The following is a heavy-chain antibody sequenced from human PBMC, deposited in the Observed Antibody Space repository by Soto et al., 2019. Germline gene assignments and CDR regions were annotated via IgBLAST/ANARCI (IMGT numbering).Heavy chain of an antibody. D-gene: IGHD2-21*01. CDR2: IYPDDSDT. CDR1: GYIFTTYW. Sequence: GESRKMSCRGSGYIFTTYWIGWVRQMPGKGLEWMGIIYPDDSDTIYSPSFQGQVTISADKSIGTAYLQWNSLKASDTAMYYCAGHHLGDPRYYTYAMDVWGQGTTVTVSS. V-gene: IGHV5-51*01. J-gene: IGHJ6*02. CDR3: AGHHLGDPRYYTYAMDV.